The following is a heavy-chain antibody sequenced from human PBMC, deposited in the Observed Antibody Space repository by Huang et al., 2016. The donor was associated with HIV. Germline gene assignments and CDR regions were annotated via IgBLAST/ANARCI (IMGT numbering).Heavy chain of an antibody. CDR2: INYSGST. CDR3: ARLRGSPFDY. Sequence: QVQLQESGPGLVKPSETLSLTCTVSGVSINSHYWSWFRQPPGKGLAWIGIINYSGSTNYSPSRRRRVAMSVDTSKSQCSLKVSSLTAADTAVYYCARLRGSPFDYWGQGILVTVSS. V-gene: IGHV4-59*11. D-gene: IGHD3-10*01. J-gene: IGHJ4*02. CDR1: GVSINSHY.